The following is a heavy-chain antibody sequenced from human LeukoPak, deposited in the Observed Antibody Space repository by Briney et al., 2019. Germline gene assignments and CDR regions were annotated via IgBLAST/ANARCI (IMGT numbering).Heavy chain of an antibody. CDR1: GFTFSSYG. CDR3: ARSICGDSTGAHDVFDI. V-gene: IGHV3-33*01. D-gene: IGHD4-17*01. Sequence: GGSLRLSCAPSGFTFSSYGMHWVCDAPGKGLEWVSVLWYDGSNSYCADSVKGRFIISRDNSKNTLYLQMNSLRAEDTAVYYCARSICGDSTGAHDVFDIWGQGTMVTVSS. CDR2: LWYDGSNS. J-gene: IGHJ3*02.